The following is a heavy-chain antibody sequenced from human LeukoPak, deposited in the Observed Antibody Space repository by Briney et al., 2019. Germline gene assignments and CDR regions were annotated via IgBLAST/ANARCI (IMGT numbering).Heavy chain of an antibody. CDR2: ISYDGSNK. V-gene: IGHV3-30*04. J-gene: IGHJ4*02. D-gene: IGHD4-17*01. CDR3: ARERYGDYVFDY. Sequence: GGSLRLSCAASGFTFSSYAMHWVRQAPGKGREWLAVISYDGSNKYYAESGKGRFTISTTNSKNTLYLQMNRLRAGDTAVYYCARERYGDYVFDYWGQGTLITVSS. CDR1: GFTFSSYA.